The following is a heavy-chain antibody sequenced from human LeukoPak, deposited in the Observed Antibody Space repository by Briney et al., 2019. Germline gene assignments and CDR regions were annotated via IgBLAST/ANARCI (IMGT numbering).Heavy chain of an antibody. CDR3: ARGQQNLNYYDSSGYRIFDY. CDR1: GGSISSGGYS. J-gene: IGHJ4*02. V-gene: IGHV4-30-2*01. Sequence: SETLSLTCAVSGGSISSGGYSWSWIRQPPGKGLEWIGYIYHSGSTYYNPSLKSRVTISVDTSKNQFSLKLSSVTAADTAVYYCARGQQNLNYYDSSGYRIFDYWGQGTLVTVSS. CDR2: IYHSGST. D-gene: IGHD3-22*01.